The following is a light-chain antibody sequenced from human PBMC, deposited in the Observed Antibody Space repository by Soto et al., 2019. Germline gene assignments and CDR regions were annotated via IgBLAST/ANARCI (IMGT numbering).Light chain of an antibody. Sequence: QSALTQPPSASGSPGQSVTISCTGTSSDVGGYNYVSWYQQHPGKAPKLMIYEVSKRPSGVPDRFSGSKSGNTASLIVSGLQAEDEADYYCSSYAGSNNLVFGGGTKL. V-gene: IGLV2-8*01. CDR1: SSDVGGYNY. CDR3: SSYAGSNNLV. CDR2: EVS. J-gene: IGLJ2*01.